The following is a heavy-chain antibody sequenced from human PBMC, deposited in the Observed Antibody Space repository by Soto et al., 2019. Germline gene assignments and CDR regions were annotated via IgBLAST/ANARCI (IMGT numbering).Heavy chain of an antibody. Sequence: EVQLVESGGGLVQPGGSLRLSCAASGFTFSSYWMHWVRQAPGKGLVWVSRINSDGSSTSYADSVKGRFTISRDNAKNTLYLQMNSLSAEDTAVYYCARYDRSGYYYAYWGQGTLVTVSS. CDR3: ARYDRSGYYYAY. D-gene: IGHD3-22*01. V-gene: IGHV3-74*01. CDR2: INSDGSST. CDR1: GFTFSSYW. J-gene: IGHJ4*02.